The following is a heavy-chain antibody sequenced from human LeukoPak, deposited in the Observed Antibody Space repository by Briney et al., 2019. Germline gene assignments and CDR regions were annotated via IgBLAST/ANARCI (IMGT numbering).Heavy chain of an antibody. CDR3: ARAFEYSGFFDY. CDR1: GVSISSSNSY. Sequence: SETLSLTCTVSGVSISSSNSYWGWIRQPPGKGLEWIGSIYYSGSTYYNPSLKSRVTISVDTSKNQFSLELSSVTAADTAVYYCARAFEYSGFFDYWGQGTLVTVSS. V-gene: IGHV4-39*07. CDR2: IYYSGST. J-gene: IGHJ4*02. D-gene: IGHD6-6*01.